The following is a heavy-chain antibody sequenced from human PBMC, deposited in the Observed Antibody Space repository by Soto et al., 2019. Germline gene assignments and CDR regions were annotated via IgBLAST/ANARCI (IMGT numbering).Heavy chain of an antibody. J-gene: IGHJ3*02. CDR2: FDPEDGET. D-gene: IGHD3-16*02. CDR1: GYTLTELS. CDR3: ATSEELSLLGAFDI. Sequence: ASVKVSCKVSGYTLTELSMHWVRQAPGKGLEWMGGFDPEDGETIYAQKFQGRVTMTEDTSTDTVYMELSSLRSEDTAVYYCATSEELSLLGAFDIWGQGTMVTVSS. V-gene: IGHV1-24*01.